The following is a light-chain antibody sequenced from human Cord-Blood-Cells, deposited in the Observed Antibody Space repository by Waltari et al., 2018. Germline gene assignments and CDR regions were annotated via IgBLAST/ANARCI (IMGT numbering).Light chain of an antibody. CDR1: QSVSSY. CDR3: QQRSNWPRS. CDR2: DAS. J-gene: IGKJ2*03. Sequence: EIVLTKSPATLYLSPGERATISCRASQSVSSYLAWYQQKPGQAPRLLIYDASNRATGIPARFSGSGSGTDFTLTISSLEPEDFAVYYCQQRSNWPRSFGQGTKLEIK. V-gene: IGKV3-11*01.